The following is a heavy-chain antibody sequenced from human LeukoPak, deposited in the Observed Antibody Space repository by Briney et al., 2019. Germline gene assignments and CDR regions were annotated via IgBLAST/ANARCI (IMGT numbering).Heavy chain of an antibody. CDR2: ISWNSGSI. Sequence: SLRLSCAASGFTFDDYAMHWVRQAPGKGLEWVSGISWNSGSIGYADSVKGRFTISRDNAKNSLYLQMNSLRAEDTALYYCAKGPDSSSWRFYFDYWGQGTLVTVSS. CDR1: GFTFDDYA. V-gene: IGHV3-9*01. D-gene: IGHD6-13*01. CDR3: AKGPDSSSWRFYFDY. J-gene: IGHJ4*02.